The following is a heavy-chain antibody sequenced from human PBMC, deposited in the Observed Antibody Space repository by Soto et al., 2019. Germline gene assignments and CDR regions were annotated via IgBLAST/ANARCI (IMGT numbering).Heavy chain of an antibody. CDR1: GYTFTSYD. V-gene: IGHV1-8*01. J-gene: IGHJ4*02. CDR3: ARGGLVPAASLVDY. CDR2: MNPNSGNT. Sequence: ASVKVSCKASGYTFTSYDINWVRQATGQGLEWMGWMNPNSGNTGYAQKFQGRVTMTRDTSISTAYMELSRLRSDDTAVYYCARGGLVPAASLVDYWGQGILVTVSS. D-gene: IGHD2-2*01.